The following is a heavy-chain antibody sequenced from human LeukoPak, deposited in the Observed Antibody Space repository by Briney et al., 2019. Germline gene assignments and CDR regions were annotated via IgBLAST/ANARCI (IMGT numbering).Heavy chain of an antibody. J-gene: IGHJ6*02. D-gene: IGHD3-3*01. CDR3: ARAGMQGFWSGYSPYYYYYYGMDV. CDR1: GGSISGYY. CDR2: IYYSGST. Sequence: PSETLSLTCTVSGGSISGYYWSWIRQPPGKGLEWIGYIYYSGSTNYNPSLKSRVTISVDTSKNQFSLKLSSVTAADTAVYYCARAGMQGFWSGYSPYYYYYYGMDVWGQGTTVTVSS. V-gene: IGHV4-59*01.